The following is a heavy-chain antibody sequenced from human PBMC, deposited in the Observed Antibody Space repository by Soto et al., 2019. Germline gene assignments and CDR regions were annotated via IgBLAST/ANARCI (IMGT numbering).Heavy chain of an antibody. CDR3: ARGGFLSGAGFDY. Sequence: GGSLRLSCAATGFRFSDYDMHWLRQAPGKGLEWVTIMSRGGGSRNYADSVKGRFTISRDNSKNTLLLQMNSLRAEDTAVYYCARGGFLSGAGFDYWGQGTPVTVSS. CDR1: GFRFSDYD. V-gene: IGHV3-30-3*01. CDR2: MSRGGGSR. D-gene: IGHD7-27*01. J-gene: IGHJ4*02.